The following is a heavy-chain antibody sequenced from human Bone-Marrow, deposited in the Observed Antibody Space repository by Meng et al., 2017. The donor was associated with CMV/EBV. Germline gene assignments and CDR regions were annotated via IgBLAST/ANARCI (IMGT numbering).Heavy chain of an antibody. CDR2: IYPGDYDT. Sequence: GGSLRLSCKGSGYSFTSYWIGWVRQMPGKGLEWMGIIYPGDYDTRYSPSFQGQVTISADKSISTAYLQWSSLKASDTAMYYCATWSDYFDYWGQGTLVTVSS. CDR3: ATWSDYFDY. J-gene: IGHJ4*02. V-gene: IGHV5-51*01. CDR1: GYSFTSYW. D-gene: IGHD2-15*01.